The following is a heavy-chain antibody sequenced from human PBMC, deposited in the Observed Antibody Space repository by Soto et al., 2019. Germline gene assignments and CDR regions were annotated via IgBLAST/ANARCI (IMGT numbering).Heavy chain of an antibody. D-gene: IGHD1-26*01. Sequence: QVQLQESGPGLVKPSQTLSLTCTVSGGSISSGGYYWSWIRQHPGKGLEWIGYIYYSGSTYYNPSLKSRVTISVDTSKNQFSLKLSSVTAADTAVYYCARWTIVGAPPLAGYYYYGMDVWGQGTTVTVSS. J-gene: IGHJ6*02. CDR3: ARWTIVGAPPLAGYYYYGMDV. CDR2: IYYSGST. CDR1: GGSISSGGYY. V-gene: IGHV4-31*03.